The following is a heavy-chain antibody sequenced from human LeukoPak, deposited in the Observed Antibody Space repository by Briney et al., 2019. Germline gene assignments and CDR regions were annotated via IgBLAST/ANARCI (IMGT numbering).Heavy chain of an antibody. V-gene: IGHV3-21*01. CDR2: ISSSSSYI. CDR1: GFTFSSYS. D-gene: IGHD6-19*01. Sequence: GGSLRLSCAASGFTFSSYSMNWVRQAPGKGLEWVSSISSSSSYIYYADSVKGRFTISRDNAKNSLYLQMNNLRAEDTAVYYCASSTDSRGLDYWGQGTLVTVSS. J-gene: IGHJ4*02. CDR3: ASSTDSRGLDY.